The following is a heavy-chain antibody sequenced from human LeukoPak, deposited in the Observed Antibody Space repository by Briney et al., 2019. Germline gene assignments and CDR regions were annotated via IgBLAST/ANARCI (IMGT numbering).Heavy chain of an antibody. D-gene: IGHD6-13*01. J-gene: IGHJ5*02. CDR2: MYYSGIT. V-gene: IGHV4-59*11. Sequence: SETLSLTCTVSGDSISSHYWSWIRQPPGKGLEWIGYMYYSGITNYNPSLKSRVTISADTSKNQFSLRLTSVSAADTAVYYWARDQTRTAAPGCWFDPWGQGTLVTVSS. CDR1: GDSISSHY. CDR3: ARDQTRTAAPGCWFDP.